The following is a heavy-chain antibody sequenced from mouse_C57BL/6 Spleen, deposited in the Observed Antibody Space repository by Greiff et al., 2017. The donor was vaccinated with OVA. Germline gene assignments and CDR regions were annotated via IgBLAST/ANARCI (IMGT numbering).Heavy chain of an antibody. V-gene: IGHV5-17*01. CDR1: GFTFSDYG. D-gene: IGHD2-3*01. Sequence: EVKLEESGGGLVKPGGSLKLSCAASGFTFSDYGMHWVRQAPEKGLEWVAYISSGSSTIYYADTVKGRFTISRDNAKNTLFLQMTSLRSEDTAMYYCATGLLLYFDYWGQGTTLTVSS. J-gene: IGHJ2*01. CDR3: ATGLLLYFDY. CDR2: ISSGSSTI.